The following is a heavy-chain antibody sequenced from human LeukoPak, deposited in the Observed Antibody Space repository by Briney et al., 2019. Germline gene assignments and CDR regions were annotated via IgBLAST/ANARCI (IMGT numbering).Heavy chain of an antibody. D-gene: IGHD3-22*01. CDR1: GFTFSSYG. CDR2: ISYGGSNK. Sequence: GGSLRLSCAASGFTFSSYGMHWVRQAPGKGLEWVAVISYGGSNKYYADSVKGRFTTSRDNSKNTLYLQMNSLRAEDTAVYYCARAAGLYYYDSSGLDYWGQGTLVTVSS. J-gene: IGHJ4*02. CDR3: ARAAGLYYYDSSGLDY. V-gene: IGHV3-30*03.